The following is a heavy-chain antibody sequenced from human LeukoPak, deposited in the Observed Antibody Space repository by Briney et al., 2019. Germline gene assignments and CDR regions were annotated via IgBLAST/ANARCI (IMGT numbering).Heavy chain of an antibody. Sequence: PGRSLRLSCATSGFTFSSYAMHWVRQAPGKGLEWVAVISYDGINKYYADSVKGRFTISRDNSKNTLYLQMNSLRAEDTAVFYCARDPMVRGVIIMGGGPLWGYWGQGTLVTVSS. CDR2: ISYDGINK. CDR3: ARDPMVRGVIIMGGGPLWGY. D-gene: IGHD3-10*01. J-gene: IGHJ4*02. V-gene: IGHV3-30-3*01. CDR1: GFTFSSYA.